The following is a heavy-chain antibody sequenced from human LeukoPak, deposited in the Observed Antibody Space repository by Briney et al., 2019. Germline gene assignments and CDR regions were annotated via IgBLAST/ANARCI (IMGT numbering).Heavy chain of an antibody. CDR3: AGRASEQSCSGGARGNRNWFDP. D-gene: IGHD2-15*01. CDR1: GGSFSTYS. CDR2: IFYTRNT. Sequence: PSETLSLTCTVSGGSFSTYSWNWIRQPPGKGPEWIRRIFYTRNTNYNPSLASRLTISVDTSKNQFSLKLSSVTAADTAFYYCAGRASEQSCSGGARGNRNWFDPWGQGTLVAVSS. J-gene: IGHJ5*02. V-gene: IGHV4-59*01.